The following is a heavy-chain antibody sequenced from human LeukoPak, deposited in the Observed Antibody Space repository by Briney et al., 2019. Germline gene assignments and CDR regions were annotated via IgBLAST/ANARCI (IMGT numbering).Heavy chain of an antibody. D-gene: IGHD3-9*01. J-gene: IGHJ4*02. V-gene: IGHV3-43D*03. CDR1: GFTFSSYS. CDR3: AKEGNYDILTGEGYYFDY. Sequence: GGSLRLSCAASGFTFSSYSMNWVRQAPGKGLEWVSLISWDGGSTYYADSVKGRFTISRDNSKNSLYLQMNSLRAEDTALYYCAKEGNYDILTGEGYYFDYWGQGTLVTVSS. CDR2: ISWDGGST.